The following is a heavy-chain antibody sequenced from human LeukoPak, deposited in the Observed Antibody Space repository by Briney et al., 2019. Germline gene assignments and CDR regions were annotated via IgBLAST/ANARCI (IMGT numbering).Heavy chain of an antibody. V-gene: IGHV3-23*01. CDR2: ISGSGGST. CDR3: AKNHYDFWSGYSNSEN. Sequence: GGSLRLSCAASGFTFSSYAMSWVRQAPGKGLEWVSAISGSGGSTYYADSVKGRFTISRDNSKNTLYLQMNSLRAEDTAVYYCAKNHYDFWSGYSNSENWGQGTLVTVSS. D-gene: IGHD3-3*01. J-gene: IGHJ4*02. CDR1: GFTFSSYA.